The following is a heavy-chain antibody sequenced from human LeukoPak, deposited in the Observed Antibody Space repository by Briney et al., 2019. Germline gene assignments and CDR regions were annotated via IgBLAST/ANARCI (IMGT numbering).Heavy chain of an antibody. J-gene: IGHJ4*02. CDR2: INHSGST. CDR3: ARESYGDYGWTFDY. V-gene: IGHV4-34*01. CDR1: GGSFSGYY. D-gene: IGHD4-17*01. Sequence: SETLSLTCAVYGGSFSGYYWSWIRQPPGKGLEWIGEINHSGSTNYNPSLKSRVTISVDTSKNQFSLKLSSVTAADTAVYYCARESYGDYGWTFDYWGQGTLVTVSS.